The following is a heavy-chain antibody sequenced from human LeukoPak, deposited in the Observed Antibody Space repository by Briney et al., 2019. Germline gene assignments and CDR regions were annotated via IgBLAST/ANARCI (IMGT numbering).Heavy chain of an antibody. V-gene: IGHV6-1*01. CDR2: TYYRSKWYN. CDR3: AREQYCSGGSCYGTIDN. J-gene: IGHJ4*02. Sequence: SQTLSLTCGIPGDSVSSNTAAWNWIRQSPSRGLEWLGRTYYRSKWYNNYAVSVKSRITINSDSSKNQFSLKLSSVTAADTAVYYCAREQYCSGGSCYGTIDNWGQGTLVTVSS. CDR1: GDSVSSNTAA. D-gene: IGHD2-15*01.